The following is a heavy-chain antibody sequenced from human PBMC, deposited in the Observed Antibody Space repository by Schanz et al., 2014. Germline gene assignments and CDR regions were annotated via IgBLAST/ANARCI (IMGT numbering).Heavy chain of an antibody. V-gene: IGHV3-64*04. CDR2: ITRSGGGT. CDR1: GFTFSSYA. CDR3: AKDPSHGDYDYYFDY. J-gene: IGHJ4*02. D-gene: IGHD3-22*01. Sequence: QVQMVESGGGVVQPGRSLRLSCSASGFTFSSYAMHWVRQASGKGLEYVSAITRSGGGTYYSDSVKGRFTISRDNSKNTLYLQMNSLRAEDTAVYYCAKDPSHGDYDYYFDYWGQGTLVTVSS.